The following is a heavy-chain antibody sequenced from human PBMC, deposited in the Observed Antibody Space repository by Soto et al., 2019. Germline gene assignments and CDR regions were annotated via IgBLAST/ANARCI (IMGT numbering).Heavy chain of an antibody. CDR2: ISSSSSYI. Sequence: GGSLRLSCAASGFTFRSYSMNWVRQAPGKGLEWVSSISSSSSYIYYADSVKGRFTISRKNAKNSLYLQMNSLRAEDTAVYYCARGDGFLKFSAAFDIWGQGTMVTVSS. CDR1: GFTFRSYS. D-gene: IGHD3-10*01. J-gene: IGHJ3*02. CDR3: ARGDGFLKFSAAFDI. V-gene: IGHV3-21*01.